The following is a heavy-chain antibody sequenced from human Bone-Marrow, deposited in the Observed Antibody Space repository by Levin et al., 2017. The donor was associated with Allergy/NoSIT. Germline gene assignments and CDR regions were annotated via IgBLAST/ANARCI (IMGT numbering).Heavy chain of an antibody. CDR3: TKEVGATGSYYYGMDV. D-gene: IGHD1-26*01. CDR1: GFTFNNAW. CDR2: IKTKTDGETL. Sequence: PSQTLSLTCAASGFTFNNAWMSWVRQAPGKGLEWVGRIKTKTDGETLDYGAPVKGRFSISRDDSKNTLYLHMNSLQTEDTAVYYCTKEVGATGSYYYGMDVWGQGTTVTVSS. J-gene: IGHJ6*02. V-gene: IGHV3-15*01.